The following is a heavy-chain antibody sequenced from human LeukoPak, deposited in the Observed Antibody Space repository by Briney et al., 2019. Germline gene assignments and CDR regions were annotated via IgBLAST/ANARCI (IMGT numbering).Heavy chain of an antibody. CDR3: ARRLAGVVPAAIWFDP. J-gene: IGHJ5*02. D-gene: IGHD2-2*01. CDR2: IIPIFGTA. V-gene: IGHV1-69*13. CDR1: GGTFSSYA. Sequence: SVKVSCKASGGTFSSYAISWVRQAPGQGLEWMGGIIPIFGTANYAQKFQGRVTITADESTSTAYMELSGLRSEDTAVYYCARRLAGVVPAAIWFDPWGQGTLVTVSS.